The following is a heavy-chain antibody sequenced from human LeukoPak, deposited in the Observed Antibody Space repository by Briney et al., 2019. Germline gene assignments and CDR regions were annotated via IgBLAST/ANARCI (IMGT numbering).Heavy chain of an antibody. D-gene: IGHD2-2*01. Sequence: GGSLRLSCAASGFTFSSYWMSWVRQAPGKGLEWVANIKQDGSEKYYVDSVKGRFTISRDNAKNSLYLQMNSLRAEDTAVYYCAKDLRGVVPAAPGGYWGQGTLVTVSS. J-gene: IGHJ4*02. CDR1: GFTFSSYW. CDR2: IKQDGSEK. V-gene: IGHV3-7*01. CDR3: AKDLRGVVPAAPGGY.